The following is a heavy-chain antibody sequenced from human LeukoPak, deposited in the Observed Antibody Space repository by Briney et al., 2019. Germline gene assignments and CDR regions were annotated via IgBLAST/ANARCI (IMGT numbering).Heavy chain of an antibody. J-gene: IGHJ3*02. CDR1: GGSFSGYY. D-gene: IGHD2-2*01. Sequence: SETLSLTCAVYGGSFSGYYWSWIRQPPGKGLEWIGEINHSGSTNYNPSLKSRVTISVDTSKNQFSLKLSSVTAADTAVYYCARPYCSSTSCYHVGAFDIWGQGAMVTVSS. V-gene: IGHV4-34*01. CDR3: ARPYCSSTSCYHVGAFDI. CDR2: INHSGST.